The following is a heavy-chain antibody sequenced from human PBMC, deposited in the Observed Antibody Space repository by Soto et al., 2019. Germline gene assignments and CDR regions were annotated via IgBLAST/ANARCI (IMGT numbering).Heavy chain of an antibody. Sequence: QVQLVQSGAEVKKPGASVKVSCKASGFPFSSCYMHWVRQSPGRGLERMGIVRPIGGGTVYGKKFQGRVTMTRDTSTSTMYIEVSSLRPADTAVYYCARGLNDYSTSSGRRSAQRGYYYGMDVWGQGTTVTVS. CDR3: ARGLNDYSTSSGRRSAQRGYYYGMDV. D-gene: IGHD4-4*01. V-gene: IGHV1-46*01. CDR2: VRPIGGGT. J-gene: IGHJ6*02. CDR1: GFPFSSCY.